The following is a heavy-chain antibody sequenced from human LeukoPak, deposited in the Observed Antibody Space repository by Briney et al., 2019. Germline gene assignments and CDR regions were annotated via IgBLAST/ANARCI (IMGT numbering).Heavy chain of an antibody. CDR1: GFTFRSYG. CDR2: ISSSSSYI. Sequence: TGGSLRLSCTASGFTFRSYGMHWVRQAPGKGLEWVSSISSSSSYIYYADSVKGRFTISRDNAKNSLYLQMNSLRAEDTAVYYCARDRNYYDSTDTGGFDYWGQGTLVTVSS. D-gene: IGHD3-22*01. CDR3: ARDRNYYDSTDTGGFDY. V-gene: IGHV3-21*01. J-gene: IGHJ4*02.